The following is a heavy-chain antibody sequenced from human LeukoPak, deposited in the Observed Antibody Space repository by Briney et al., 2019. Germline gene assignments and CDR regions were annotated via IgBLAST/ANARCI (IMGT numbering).Heavy chain of an antibody. CDR1: GGSISSSSYD. V-gene: IGHV4-39*07. CDR3: ARERGYCSSTSCYSYYYYYMDV. J-gene: IGHJ6*03. CDR2: IYYSGST. D-gene: IGHD2-2*01. Sequence: SETLSLTCTVSGGSISSSSYDWGWIRQPPGKGLEWIGSIYYSGSTYYNPSLKSRVTISVDTSKNQFSLKLSSVTAADTAVYYYARERGYCSSTSCYSYYYYYMDVWGKGTTVTVSS.